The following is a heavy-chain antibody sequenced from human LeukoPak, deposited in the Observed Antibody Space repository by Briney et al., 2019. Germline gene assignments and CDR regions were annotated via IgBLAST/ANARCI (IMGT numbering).Heavy chain of an antibody. V-gene: IGHV4-39*07. J-gene: IGHJ3*02. Sequence: SSYGMHWVRQAPGKGLEWIGSIYYSGSTYYNPSLKSRVTISVDTSKNQFSLKLSSVTAADTAVYYCARDSGDGYNGDAFDIWGQGTMVTVSS. D-gene: IGHD5-24*01. CDR1: SSYG. CDR3: ARDSGDGYNGDAFDI. CDR2: IYYSGST.